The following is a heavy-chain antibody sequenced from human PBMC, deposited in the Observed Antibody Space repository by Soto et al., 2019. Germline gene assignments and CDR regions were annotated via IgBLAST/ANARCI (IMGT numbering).Heavy chain of an antibody. J-gene: IGHJ5*02. CDR2: IWYDGSNK. Sequence: GGSLRLSCAASGFTFSSYGMHWVRQAPGKGLEWVAVIWYDGSNKYYADSVKGRFTISRDNSKNTLYLQMNSLRAEDTAVYYCARDPQGPVVAATENWFDPWGQGTLVTVSS. CDR3: ARDPQGPVVAATENWFDP. CDR1: GFTFSSYG. V-gene: IGHV3-33*01. D-gene: IGHD2-15*01.